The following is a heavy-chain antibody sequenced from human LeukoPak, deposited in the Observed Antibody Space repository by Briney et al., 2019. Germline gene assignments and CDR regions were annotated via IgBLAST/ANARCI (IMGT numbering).Heavy chain of an antibody. CDR3: AREGGSAYYYDSSGYPTAPHAFDI. CDR1: GGSISSYY. J-gene: IGHJ3*02. CDR2: IYYSGST. Sequence: SETLSLTCTVSGGSISSYYWSWIRQPPGKGLEWIGYIYYSGSTNYNPSLKSRVTISVETSKNQFSLKLSSVTAADTAVYYCAREGGSAYYYDSSGYPTAPHAFDIWGQGTMVTVSS. V-gene: IGHV4-59*01. D-gene: IGHD3-22*01.